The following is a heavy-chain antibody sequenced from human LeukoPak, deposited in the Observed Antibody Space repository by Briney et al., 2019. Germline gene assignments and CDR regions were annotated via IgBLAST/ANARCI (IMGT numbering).Heavy chain of an antibody. J-gene: IGHJ4*02. V-gene: IGHV3-48*02. CDR3: ARGWGCTGGSCYYDY. Sequence: TGESLRLSCAASGFTFSSYSLNWVRQAPGKGLEWVSYISSSSSTIYYADSVKGRFTISRDNAKNSLFLQMNSLRDEDTAVYYCARGWGCTGGSCYYDYWGQGTLVTVSS. CDR2: ISSSSSTI. CDR1: GFTFSSYS. D-gene: IGHD2-15*01.